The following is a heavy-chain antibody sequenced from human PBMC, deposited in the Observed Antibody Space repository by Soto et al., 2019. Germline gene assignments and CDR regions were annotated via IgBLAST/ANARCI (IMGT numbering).Heavy chain of an antibody. CDR1: GFTFSWYA. Sequence: GGSLRLSCAASGFTFSWYAMSWVRQAPGKGLEWVSAISASGGSTYYADSVKGRFTISRDNSKNTLYLQLNSLRAEDTAVYYCAKDLLEGDYYDSSGYYFDYWGQGTLVTVSS. CDR3: AKDLLEGDYYDSSGYYFDY. D-gene: IGHD3-22*01. J-gene: IGHJ4*02. CDR2: ISASGGST. V-gene: IGHV3-23*01.